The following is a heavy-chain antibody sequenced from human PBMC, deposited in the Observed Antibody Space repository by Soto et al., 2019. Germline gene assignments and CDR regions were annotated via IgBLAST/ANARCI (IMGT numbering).Heavy chain of an antibody. D-gene: IGHD1-1*01. CDR3: TRGPRSTSTGTGAF. V-gene: IGHV3-74*01. CDR1: GFTFSMYW. J-gene: IGHJ4*02. CDR2: INDDGSST. Sequence: QSGGSLRLSCAASGFTFSMYWMHWVRQVPGKGPEWVSRINDDGSSTNYADSVKGRFTISRDNAKNTLYLQMNGLRAEDTAVYYCTRGPRSTSTGTGAFWGQGTLVTVSS.